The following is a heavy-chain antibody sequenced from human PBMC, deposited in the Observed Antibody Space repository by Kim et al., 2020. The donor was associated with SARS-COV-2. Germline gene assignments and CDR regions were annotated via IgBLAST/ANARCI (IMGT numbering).Heavy chain of an antibody. Sequence: ASVKVSCKASGVTFSRNPISWVRQAPGQGLEWVGGIIPMFGPANCAQKFQGRVTITADESTSTVYMELSSLRSEDTAEYFCASQRTYCYMTYYYGMDVWGQGTTVTVSS. V-gene: IGHV1-69*13. D-gene: IGHD2-21*01. CDR3: ASQRTYCYMTYYYGMDV. J-gene: IGHJ6*02. CDR2: IIPMFGPA. CDR1: GVTFSRNP.